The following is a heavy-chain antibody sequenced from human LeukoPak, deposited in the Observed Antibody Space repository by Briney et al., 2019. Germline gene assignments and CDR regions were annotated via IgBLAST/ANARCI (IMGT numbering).Heavy chain of an antibody. CDR3: ATEFGGRDFWSGYHAVNWFDP. V-gene: IGHV4-39*01. J-gene: IGHJ5*02. D-gene: IGHD3-3*01. CDR1: GGSISSSSYY. Sequence: SETLSLTCTVSGGSISSSSYYWGWIRQPPGKGLEWIGSIYYSGSTYYNPSLKSRVTISVDTSKNQFSLKLSSVTAADTAVYYCATEFGGRDFWSGYHAVNWFDPWGQGTLVTVSS. CDR2: IYYSGST.